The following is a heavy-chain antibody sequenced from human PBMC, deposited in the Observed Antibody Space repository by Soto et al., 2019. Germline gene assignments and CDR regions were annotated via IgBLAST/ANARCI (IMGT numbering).Heavy chain of an antibody. CDR3: AREEGTYYDFWSGYYHFDY. V-gene: IGHV1-18*01. D-gene: IGHD3-3*01. CDR1: GYTFTSYG. CDR2: ISAYNGNT. Sequence: QVQLVQSGAEVKKPGASVKVSCKASGYTFTSYGISWVRQAPGQGLEWMGWISAYNGNTNYAQKLQGRVTMTTDTSTSTAYMELRSLRSDDTAVYYCAREEGTYYDFWSGYYHFDYWGQGTLVTVSS. J-gene: IGHJ4*02.